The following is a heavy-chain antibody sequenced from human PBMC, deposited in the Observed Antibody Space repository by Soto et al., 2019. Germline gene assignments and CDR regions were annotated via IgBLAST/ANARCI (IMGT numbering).Heavy chain of an antibody. V-gene: IGHV3-30*18. J-gene: IGHJ4*02. Sequence: GGSLRLSCTASGFTFSNYGMHWVRQAPGKGLQWVALILYDGSNKYYVDSVKGRFTISRDNSKNTLYLQMNSLRAEDTAVYYCAKDYFDSGGYYPIDHWGQGTLVTVSS. CDR1: GFTFSNYG. D-gene: IGHD3-22*01. CDR2: ILYDGSNK. CDR3: AKDYFDSGGYYPIDH.